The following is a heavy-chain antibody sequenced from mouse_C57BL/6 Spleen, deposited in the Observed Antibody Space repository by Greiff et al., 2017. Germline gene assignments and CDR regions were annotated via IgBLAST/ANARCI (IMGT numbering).Heavy chain of an antibody. J-gene: IGHJ3*01. CDR3: GDYYGSGAY. Sequence: QVQLLQSGPELVRPGVSVKISCKGSGYTFTDYAMHWVKQRHAKSLEWIGVISTYYGDASYNQKFKDKATMTVDKSSSTAYIELARLTSEDSAVYCCGDYYGSGAYWGQGTLLTVSA. CDR2: ISTYYGDA. CDR1: GYTFTDYA. D-gene: IGHD1-1*01. V-gene: IGHV1-67*01.